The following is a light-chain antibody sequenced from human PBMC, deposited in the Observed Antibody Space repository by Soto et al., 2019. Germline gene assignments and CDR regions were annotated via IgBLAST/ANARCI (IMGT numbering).Light chain of an antibody. J-gene: IGKJ5*01. CDR1: QSVSSSY. Sequence: EIVLTQSPAILALSPGDRATLSCRASQSVSSSYLAWYQQKPGQAPRLLIYGASSRATGIPDRFSGSGSGTDFTLTISRLEPEDFAVFYCQQYGSSPFTFGQGTRLEI. CDR2: GAS. V-gene: IGKV3-20*01. CDR3: QQYGSSPFT.